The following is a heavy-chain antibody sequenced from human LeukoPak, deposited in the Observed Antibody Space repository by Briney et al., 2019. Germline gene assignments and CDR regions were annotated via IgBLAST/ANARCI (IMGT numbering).Heavy chain of an antibody. CDR1: GFTFTSSA. Sequence: SVKVSCKASGFTFTSSAVQWVRQARGRRLEWIGWIVVGSGNTNYAQKFQERVTITRDMSTSTAYMELSSLRSEDTAVYYCAARGLRGYSYGSAFDYWGQGTLVTVSS. D-gene: IGHD5-18*01. CDR3: AARGLRGYSYGSAFDY. V-gene: IGHV1-58*01. J-gene: IGHJ4*02. CDR2: IVVGSGNT.